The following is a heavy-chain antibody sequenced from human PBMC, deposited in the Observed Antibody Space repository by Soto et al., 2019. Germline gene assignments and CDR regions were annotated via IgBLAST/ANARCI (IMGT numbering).Heavy chain of an antibody. Sequence: EVQLLESGGGLVQPGGSLRLSCAASGFTFSIYAMSWVRQAPGKGLEWVSVISGSGGSTYYADSVKGRFTISRDNSKNQLYLQMNSLRAEDTAVSYCAKRAAGTSFDYWGQGTLVTVSS. CDR1: GFTFSIYA. D-gene: IGHD6-13*01. J-gene: IGHJ4*02. CDR3: AKRAAGTSFDY. V-gene: IGHV3-23*01. CDR2: ISGSGGST.